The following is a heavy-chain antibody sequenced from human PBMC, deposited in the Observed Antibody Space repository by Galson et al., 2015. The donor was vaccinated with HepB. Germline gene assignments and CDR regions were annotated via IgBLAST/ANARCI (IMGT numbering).Heavy chain of an antibody. CDR3: ARPLAGHAADGHYFDT. J-gene: IGHJ4*02. V-gene: IGHV3-30-3*01. Sequence: SLRLSCAASGFAFNIYTMHWVRQAPGKGLDWVAVISYDGNHKFYSDSVKGRFTISRDNSRNTYYLEMNNLRPDDTAVYYCARPLAGHAADGHYFDTGGQGTLVTVSS. CDR2: ISYDGNHK. CDR1: GFAFNIYT. D-gene: IGHD6-13*01.